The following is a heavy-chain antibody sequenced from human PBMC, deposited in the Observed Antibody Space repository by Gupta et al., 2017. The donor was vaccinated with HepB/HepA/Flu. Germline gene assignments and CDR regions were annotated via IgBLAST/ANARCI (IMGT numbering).Heavy chain of an antibody. D-gene: IGHD3-3*01. CDR1: GGSISSYY. V-gene: IGHV4-59*01. CDR3: ARGGFLDPGGWFDP. J-gene: IGHJ5*02. CDR2: IYYSGST. Sequence: QVQLQESGPGLVKPSETLSLTCTVSGGSISSYYWSWIRQPPGKGLEWIGYIYYSGSTNYNPSLKSRVTISVDTSKNQFSLKLSSVTAADTAVYYCARGGFLDPGGWFDPWGQGTLVTVSS.